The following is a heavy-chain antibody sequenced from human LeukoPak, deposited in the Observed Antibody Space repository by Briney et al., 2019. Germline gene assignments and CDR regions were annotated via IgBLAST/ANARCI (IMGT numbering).Heavy chain of an antibody. V-gene: IGHV1-69*13. CDR2: IIPIFGTA. CDR3: AREGSGSRTYYYGMDV. Sequence: SVKVSCKTSGGTFSNCAISWVRQAPGQGLEWMGGIIPIFGTAHYAQKFQGRVTITADESTSTAYMELSSLRSEDTAVYYCAREGSGSRTYYYGMDVWGQGTTVTVSS. CDR1: GGTFSNCA. D-gene: IGHD3-10*01. J-gene: IGHJ6*02.